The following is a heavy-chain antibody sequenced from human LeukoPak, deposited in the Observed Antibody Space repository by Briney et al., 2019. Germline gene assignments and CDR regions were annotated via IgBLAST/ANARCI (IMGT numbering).Heavy chain of an antibody. V-gene: IGHV1-2*02. CDR3: AKVTVATILNYYDSSGAFDY. J-gene: IGHJ4*02. CDR1: GYIFTGYY. D-gene: IGHD3-22*01. CDR2: INPNSGGT. Sequence: ASVKVSCKASGYIFTGYYMHWVRQAPGQGLEWMGWINPNSGGTNYAQKFQGRVTMTRDTSISTAYMELSRRRSDDTAVYYCAKVTVATILNYYDSSGAFDYWGQGTLVTVSS.